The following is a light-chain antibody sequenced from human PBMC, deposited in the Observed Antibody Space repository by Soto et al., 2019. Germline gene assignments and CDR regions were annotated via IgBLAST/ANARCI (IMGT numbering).Light chain of an antibody. CDR2: KAS. V-gene: IGKV1-5*03. CDR3: QQYNTYPLT. CDR1: QSISTW. Sequence: DIQMTQSASTLSASVGDRVTITCRASQSISTWLAWYQQKPGKAPKLLIYKASTLEGGVPSRFSGSGSGTDFNITISSLQPGDFATYYCQQYNTYPLTFGGGTTVQIK. J-gene: IGKJ4*01.